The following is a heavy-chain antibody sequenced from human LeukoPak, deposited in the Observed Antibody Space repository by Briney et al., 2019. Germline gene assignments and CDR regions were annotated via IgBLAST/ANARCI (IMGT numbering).Heavy chain of an antibody. J-gene: IGHJ4*02. Sequence: GRSLRLSCAASGVTLSSNGMHWVRQAPGKGLGWVAYIWYDGSDEDYADSAKSRFTISRDNSKNTLYLQMNSLRAEDTAAYYFASYTTGHGFDCWGQGTLVTVSS. CDR2: IWYDGSDE. D-gene: IGHD3-16*01. V-gene: IGHV3-33*08. CDR3: ASYTTGHGFDC. CDR1: GVTLSSNG.